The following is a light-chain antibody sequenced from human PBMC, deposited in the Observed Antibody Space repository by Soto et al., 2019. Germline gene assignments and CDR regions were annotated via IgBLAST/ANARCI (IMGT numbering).Light chain of an antibody. CDR3: RQRSIWTTAYS. V-gene: IGKV3-11*01. Sequence: EIVLTQSPATLSLSPGERATFSCRAIPSVSSFLAWYQQNPVQAPRLLLSDASNRTTGIPARFSSSGSVTDLTLPISSLEPEDFEVYYCRQRSIWTTAYSFGKGTKLEIK. J-gene: IGKJ2*01. CDR2: DAS. CDR1: PSVSSF.